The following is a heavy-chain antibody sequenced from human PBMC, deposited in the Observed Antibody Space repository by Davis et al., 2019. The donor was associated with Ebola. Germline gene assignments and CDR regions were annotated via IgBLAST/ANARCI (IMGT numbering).Heavy chain of an antibody. J-gene: IGHJ3*01. CDR1: GFTFSSYG. Sequence: GESLKISCAVSGFTFSSYGMHWVRQAPGKGLERVAFIRYDGSNKYYADSVKGRFTISRDNAKNSLFLQMNNLRDEDTAVYYCVRGRDIVVVTATPCFGFWGQGTMVTVSS. CDR3: VRGRDIVVVTATPCFGF. D-gene: IGHD2-21*02. CDR2: IRYDGSNK. V-gene: IGHV3-30*02.